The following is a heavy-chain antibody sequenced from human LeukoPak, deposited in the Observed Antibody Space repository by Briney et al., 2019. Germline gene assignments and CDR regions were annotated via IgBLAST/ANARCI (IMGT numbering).Heavy chain of an antibody. CDR3: ARDLTVVDFDY. CDR2: INSDGSSA. D-gene: IGHD4-23*01. Sequence: GGSPRLSCAASGFTFSSYWMHWVRQAPGKGLVWVSRINSDGSSARYADSVKGRFTISRDNGQDTLYLQMDSLRVEDTAVYYCARDLTVVDFDYWGQGTLVTVSS. J-gene: IGHJ4*02. CDR1: GFTFSSYW. V-gene: IGHV3-74*01.